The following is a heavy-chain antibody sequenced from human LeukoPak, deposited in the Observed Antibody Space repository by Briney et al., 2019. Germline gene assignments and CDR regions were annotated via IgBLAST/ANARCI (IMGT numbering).Heavy chain of an antibody. Sequence: SETLSLTCTGSGGSISSGGYYWSWIRQHPGKGLEWIGYIYYSGSTYYNPSLKSRVTISVDTSKNQFSLKLSSVTAADTAVYYCARDGGGYCSSTSCNWFDHWGQGTLVTVSS. J-gene: IGHJ5*02. V-gene: IGHV4-31*03. CDR3: ARDGGGYCSSTSCNWFDH. D-gene: IGHD2-2*01. CDR1: GGSISSGGYY. CDR2: IYYSGST.